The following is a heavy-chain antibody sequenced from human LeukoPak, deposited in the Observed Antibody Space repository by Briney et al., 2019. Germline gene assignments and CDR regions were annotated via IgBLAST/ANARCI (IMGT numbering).Heavy chain of an antibody. D-gene: IGHD6-13*01. CDR2: IYIDGTT. CDR3: ARGPRYSFY. J-gene: IGHJ4*02. Sequence: GGSLRLSCAASGFIVSHNYMTWVRQAPGKGLEWISVIYIDGTTYYADSVKGRFTISRDQANNTLYLQMNTLRDEDTAAYYCARGPRYSFYWGQGTLVSVSS. CDR1: GFIVSHNY. V-gene: IGHV3-53*01.